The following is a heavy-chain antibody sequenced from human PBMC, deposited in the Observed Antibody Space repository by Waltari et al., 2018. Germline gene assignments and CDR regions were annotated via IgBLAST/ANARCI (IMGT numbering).Heavy chain of an antibody. V-gene: IGHV3-30-3*01. J-gene: IGHJ3*02. Sequence: QVQLVESGGGVVQPGRSLRLSCAASGFTFSSYAMHWVRQAPGKGLEWLAVISYDGSNKYYADSVKGRFTISRDNSKNTLYLQMNSLRAEDTAVYYCARSDYGDYVGAFDIWGQGTMVTVSS. D-gene: IGHD4-17*01. CDR2: ISYDGSNK. CDR1: GFTFSSYA. CDR3: ARSDYGDYVGAFDI.